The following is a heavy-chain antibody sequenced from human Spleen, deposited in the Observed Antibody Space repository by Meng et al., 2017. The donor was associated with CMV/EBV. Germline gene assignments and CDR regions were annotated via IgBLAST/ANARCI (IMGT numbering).Heavy chain of an antibody. CDR1: GFTCSNAW. CDR3: EGAVGPKFDY. J-gene: IGHJ4*02. V-gene: IGHV3-15*01. CDR2: IKSKTDGGTT. Sequence: SCAASGFTCSNAWISWVRQAPGKGLEWVGRIKSKTDGGTTDYAAPVKGRFTISRDDSKNTLYLQMNSLKTEDTAVYYCEGAVGPKFDYWGQGTLVTVSS. D-gene: IGHD1-26*01.